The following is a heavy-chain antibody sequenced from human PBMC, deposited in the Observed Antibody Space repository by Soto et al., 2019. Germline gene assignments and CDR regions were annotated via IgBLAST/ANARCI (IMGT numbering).Heavy chain of an antibody. J-gene: IGHJ3*02. CDR3: CFFWSGYIDAFDI. Sequence: QVQLVESGGGVVQPGRSLRLSCAASGFTFSSYAMHWVRQAPGKGLEWVAVISYDGSNKYYADSVKGRFTISRDNSKNTLYLQMNSLRAEDTAVYYCCFFWSGYIDAFDIWGQGTMVTVSS. V-gene: IGHV3-30-3*01. D-gene: IGHD3-3*01. CDR2: ISYDGSNK. CDR1: GFTFSSYA.